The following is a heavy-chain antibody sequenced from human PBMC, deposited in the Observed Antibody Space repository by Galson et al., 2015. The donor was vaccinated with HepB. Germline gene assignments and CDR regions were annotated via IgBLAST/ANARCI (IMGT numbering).Heavy chain of an antibody. CDR1: GYTFTSYA. Sequence: SVKVSCKASGYTFTSYAMHWVRQAPGQRLEWMGWINAGNGNTKYSQKFQGRVTITRDTSASTAYMELSSLRSEDTAVYYCARVYDDSSGYYSQYFQHWGQGTLVTVSS. J-gene: IGHJ1*01. CDR3: ARVYDDSSGYYSQYFQH. V-gene: IGHV1-3*01. CDR2: INAGNGNT. D-gene: IGHD3-22*01.